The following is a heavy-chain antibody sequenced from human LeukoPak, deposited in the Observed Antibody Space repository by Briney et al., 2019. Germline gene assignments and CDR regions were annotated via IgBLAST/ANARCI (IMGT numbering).Heavy chain of an antibody. J-gene: IGHJ6*03. CDR1: GYTFASYY. V-gene: IGHV1-46*01. CDR3: ARDRNVWGVIEKEDYYYYMDV. CDR2: INPSGCSP. Sequence: ASVKVSCQPSGYTFASYYMHGVQQAPAQGLNWMGLINPSGCSPSYAQKFQDRVTMTRDRSTSTVYMEMSSLSSEDTAVNYCARDRNVWGVIEKEDYYYYMDVWGKGPMVIVSS. D-gene: IGHD3-16*02.